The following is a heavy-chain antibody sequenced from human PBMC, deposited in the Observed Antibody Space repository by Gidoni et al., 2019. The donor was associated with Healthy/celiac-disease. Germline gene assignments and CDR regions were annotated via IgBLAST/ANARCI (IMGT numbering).Heavy chain of an antibody. D-gene: IGHD5-12*01. CDR2: ISSSSSYI. V-gene: IGHV3-21*01. CDR3: ARDRGYSGYIGNWFDP. Sequence: EVQLVESGGGLVKPGGSLRPSCAASGFPFISYSRNWVRQAPGKGLEWVSSISSSSSYIYYADSVKGRFTISRDNAKNSLYLQMNSLRAEDTAVYYCARDRGYSGYIGNWFDPWGQGTLVTVSS. CDR1: GFPFISYS. J-gene: IGHJ5*02.